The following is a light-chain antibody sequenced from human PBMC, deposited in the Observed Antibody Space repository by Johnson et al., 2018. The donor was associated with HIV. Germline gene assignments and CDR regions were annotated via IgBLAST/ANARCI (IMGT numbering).Light chain of an antibody. Sequence: QPVLTQPPSVSAAPGQKVTISCSGSSSNIGNNYVSWYEQLPGTAPKLLIYRNHQRPSGVPARIPGSKSGTSASLAISGLQAGDEADYYCAAWDDSLNGSYVFGTGTKVTVL. V-gene: IGLV1-47*01. J-gene: IGLJ1*01. CDR1: SSNIGNNY. CDR2: RNH. CDR3: AAWDDSLNGSYV.